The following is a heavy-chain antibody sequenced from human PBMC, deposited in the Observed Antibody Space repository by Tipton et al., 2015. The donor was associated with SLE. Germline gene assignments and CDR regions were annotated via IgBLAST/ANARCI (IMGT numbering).Heavy chain of an antibody. CDR2: IYPGDSDT. J-gene: IGHJ3*02. CDR3: ARQTVTIFGVVNGFDI. Sequence: QLVQSGAEVKKPGESLKISCKGSGYSFTSYWIGWVRQMPGKGLEWMGIIYPGDSDTRYSPSFQGQVTISADKSISTAYLQWSSLKTSDTAIYYCARQTVTIFGVVNGFDIWGQGTMVTVSS. D-gene: IGHD3-3*01. CDR1: GYSFTSYW. V-gene: IGHV5-51*01.